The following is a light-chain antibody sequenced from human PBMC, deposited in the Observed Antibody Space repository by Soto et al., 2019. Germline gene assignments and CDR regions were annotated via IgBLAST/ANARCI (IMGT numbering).Light chain of an antibody. CDR3: QQYNGYPWA. CDR1: RRISIW. J-gene: IGKJ1*01. V-gene: IGKV1-5*03. CDR2: KAS. Sequence: DIQMTQSPSTLSASVGDRVTITCRASRRISIWLAWYQQKPGKAPNLLIYKASSLESGVPSRFTGSGSGTEFTLTISSLQPDDFATYYCQQYNGYPWAFGQGTTVEIK.